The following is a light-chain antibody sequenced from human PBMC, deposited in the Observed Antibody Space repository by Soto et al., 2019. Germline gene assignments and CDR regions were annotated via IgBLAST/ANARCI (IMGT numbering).Light chain of an antibody. V-gene: IGLV2-23*02. Sequence: LTQPASVSGSPGQSITISCTGTSSDVGAYNCVSWYQHHPGKTPKLMIYEVSKRPSGVSNRSSGSKSGNTASLTISGLQAEDEADYYCCSYAGSSTSFGTGTKVTVL. J-gene: IGLJ1*01. CDR1: SSDVGAYNC. CDR2: EVS. CDR3: CSYAGSSTS.